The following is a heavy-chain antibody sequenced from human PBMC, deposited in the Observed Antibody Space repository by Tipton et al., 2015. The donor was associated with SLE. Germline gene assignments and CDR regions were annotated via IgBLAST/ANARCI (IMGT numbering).Heavy chain of an antibody. Sequence: SSYYWGWIRQAPGKGLEWVSVIYSGGSTYYADSVKGRFTISRDNAKNTLHLQMNSLRVEDTAVYYCPREESGYYYYYYGLDVWGQGTTVTVSS. CDR2: IYSGGST. CDR1: SSYY. D-gene: IGHD3-10*01. CDR3: PREESGYYYYYYGLDV. J-gene: IGHJ6*02. V-gene: IGHV3-53*05.